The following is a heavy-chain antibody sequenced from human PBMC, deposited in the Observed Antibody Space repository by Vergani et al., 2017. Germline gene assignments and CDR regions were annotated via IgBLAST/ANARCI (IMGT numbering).Heavy chain of an antibody. CDR2: IYYSGST. J-gene: IGHJ6*02. CDR1: GGSISSYY. Sequence: QVQLQESGPGLVKPSETLSLTCTVSGGSISSYYWSWIRQPPGTGLEWIGYIYYSGSTNYNPSLKSRVTISVDTSKNQFSLKLSSVTAADTAVYYCARGPDIVVVPAAIYYYYGMDVWGQGTTVTVSS. D-gene: IGHD2-2*01. V-gene: IGHV4-59*01. CDR3: ARGPDIVVVPAAIYYYYGMDV.